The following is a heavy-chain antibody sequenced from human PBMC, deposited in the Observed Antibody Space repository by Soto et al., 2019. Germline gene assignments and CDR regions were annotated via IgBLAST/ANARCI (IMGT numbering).Heavy chain of an antibody. CDR1: GFTFSSYG. CDR3: AKLRNSGWYFRAFEGYFDY. CDR2: ISYDGSNK. V-gene: IGHV3-30*18. J-gene: IGHJ4*02. D-gene: IGHD6-19*01. Sequence: QVQLVESGGGVVQPGRSLRLSCAASGFTFSSYGMHWVRQAPGKGLEWVAVISYDGSNKYYADSVKGRFTISRDNSKNTLYLQMNSLRAEDTAVYYCAKLRNSGWYFRAFEGYFDYWGQGTLVTVSS.